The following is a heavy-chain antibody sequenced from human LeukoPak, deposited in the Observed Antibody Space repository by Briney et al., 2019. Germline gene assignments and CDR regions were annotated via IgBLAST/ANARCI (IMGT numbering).Heavy chain of an antibody. V-gene: IGHV4-31*03. D-gene: IGHD1-1*01. Sequence: SQTLSLTCTVSGGSISSGGYYWSWIRQHPGKGLEWIGYIYYSGSTYYNPSLKSRVTISVDTPKNQFSLKLSSVTAADTAVYYCARDSTTGMDYWGQGTLVTVSS. CDR2: IYYSGST. J-gene: IGHJ4*02. CDR1: GGSISSGGYY. CDR3: ARDSTTGMDY.